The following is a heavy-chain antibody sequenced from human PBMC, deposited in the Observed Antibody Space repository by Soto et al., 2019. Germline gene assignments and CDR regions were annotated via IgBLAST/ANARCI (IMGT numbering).Heavy chain of an antibody. V-gene: IGHV4-4*07. CDR3: ARDLPPYDRRRQSAGAFED. J-gene: IGHJ4*02. CDR2: GLGNGAGTP. CDR1: GSSVTGDY. Sequence: QVQLQESGPGLVRPSETLSLTCSVSGSSVTGDYWSWIRQPAGKGLEWLGRGLGNGAGTPIYNSSLKNRVTMSVDSSTKQFSLKLTSVTAADTAVYFCARDLPPYDRRRQSAGAFEDWGQGILVTVSS. D-gene: IGHD3-22*01.